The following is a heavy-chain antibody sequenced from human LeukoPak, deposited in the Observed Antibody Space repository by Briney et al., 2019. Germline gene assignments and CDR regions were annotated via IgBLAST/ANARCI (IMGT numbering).Heavy chain of an antibody. CDR3: ARDYRSVRGVATDY. V-gene: IGHV3-7*03. CDR2: INVYESEK. J-gene: IGHJ4*02. D-gene: IGHD3-10*01. CDR1: GFTFSSYW. Sequence: GGSLRLSCAASGFTFSSYWMSWVRQAPGKGLEWVGYINVYESEKFYVDSVKGRFSISRDNAKNSLYLQMNSLRAEDTAVYYCARDYRSVRGVATDYWGQGTLVTVSS.